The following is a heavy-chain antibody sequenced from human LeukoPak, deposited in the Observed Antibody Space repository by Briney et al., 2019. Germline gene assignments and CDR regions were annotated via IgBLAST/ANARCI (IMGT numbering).Heavy chain of an antibody. Sequence: PSETLSLTCTVSGGSISSSSYYWGWIRQPPGKGLEWIGSIYYSGSTYYNPSLKSRVTISVDTSKNQFSLKLSSMTAADTAVYYCARLEVAADYWGQGTLVTVSS. J-gene: IGHJ4*02. CDR2: IYYSGST. CDR1: GGSISSSSYY. V-gene: IGHV4-39*01. D-gene: IGHD6-19*01. CDR3: ARLEVAADY.